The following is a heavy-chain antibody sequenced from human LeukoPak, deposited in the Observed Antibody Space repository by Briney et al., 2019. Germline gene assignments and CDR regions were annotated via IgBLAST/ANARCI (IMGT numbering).Heavy chain of an antibody. CDR2: IIPIFGTA. D-gene: IGHD3-22*01. CDR3: ASSGDYYDSSGYLTYFDY. CDR1: GDTFSSYA. J-gene: IGHJ4*02. V-gene: IGHV1-69*13. Sequence: SVKVSCKASGDTFSSYAISWVRQAPGQGLEWMGGIIPIFGTANYAQKFQGRVTITADESTSTAYMELSSLRSEDTAVYYCASSGDYYDSSGYLTYFDYWGQGTLVTVSS.